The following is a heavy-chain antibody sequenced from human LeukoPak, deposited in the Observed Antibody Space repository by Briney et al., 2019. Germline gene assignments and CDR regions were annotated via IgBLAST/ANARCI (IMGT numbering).Heavy chain of an antibody. CDR1: GFTFSDFY. CDR2: ISSSSSYI. D-gene: IGHD6-13*01. Sequence: GGSLRLSCAASGFTFSDFYMTWIRQAPVKGLEWVSSISSSSSYIYYADSVKGRFTISRDNAKNSLYLQMNSLRAKDTAVYYCARVPSWYYFDYWGQGTLVTVSS. V-gene: IGHV3-11*06. J-gene: IGHJ4*02. CDR3: ARVPSWYYFDY.